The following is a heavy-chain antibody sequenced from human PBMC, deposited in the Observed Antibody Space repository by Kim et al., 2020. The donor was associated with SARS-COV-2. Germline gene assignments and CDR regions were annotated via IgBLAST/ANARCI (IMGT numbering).Heavy chain of an antibody. Sequence: YAQKLQGRVNMTTDTSTSTAYMELRSLRSDDTAVYYCARDGRQWLVLDYWGQGTLVTVSS. V-gene: IGHV1-18*01. D-gene: IGHD6-19*01. CDR3: ARDGRQWLVLDY. J-gene: IGHJ4*02.